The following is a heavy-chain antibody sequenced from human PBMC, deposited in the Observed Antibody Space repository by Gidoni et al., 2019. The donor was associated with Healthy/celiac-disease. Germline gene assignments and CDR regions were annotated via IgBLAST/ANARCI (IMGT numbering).Heavy chain of an antibody. CDR2: IYYSGST. J-gene: IGHJ5*02. D-gene: IGHD4-17*01. CDR1: GGSIRSSSYS. Sequence: QLQLQESGPGLVKPSETLSLTCTVSGGSIRSSSYSWGWIRQPPGKGLEWIGSIYYSGSTYYNPSLKSRVTISVDTSKNQFALKLSSVTAADTAVYYCARLKDRDYGDSPTGFDPWGQGTLVTVSS. CDR3: ARLKDRDYGDSPTGFDP. V-gene: IGHV4-39*01.